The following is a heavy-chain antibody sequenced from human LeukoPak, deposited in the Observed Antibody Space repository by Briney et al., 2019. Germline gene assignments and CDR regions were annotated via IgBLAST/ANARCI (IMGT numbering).Heavy chain of an antibody. Sequence: PGGSLRLSCAASGFTFSTYAMSWVRQAPGKGLEWVSAISGSGGDTYYADSVKGRFTISRDNSKNTLYLQMNSLRAEDTAVYYCAKDPRGYSGYDRDYWGQGTLVTVSS. CDR2: ISGSGGDT. V-gene: IGHV3-23*01. CDR3: AKDPRGYSGYDRDY. J-gene: IGHJ4*02. CDR1: GFTFSTYA. D-gene: IGHD5-12*01.